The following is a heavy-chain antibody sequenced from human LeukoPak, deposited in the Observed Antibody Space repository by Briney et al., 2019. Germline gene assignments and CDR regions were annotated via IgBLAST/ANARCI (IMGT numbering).Heavy chain of an antibody. D-gene: IGHD6-13*01. J-gene: IGHJ4*02. CDR3: ARGPGSSWYFDY. V-gene: IGHV1-69*13. Sequence: VASVKVSCKASGGTFSSYAISWVRQAPGQGLEWMGGIIPIFGTANYAQKFQGRATITADESTSTAYMELSSLRSEDTAVYYCARGPGSSWYFDYWGQGTLVTVSS. CDR2: IIPIFGTA. CDR1: GGTFSSYA.